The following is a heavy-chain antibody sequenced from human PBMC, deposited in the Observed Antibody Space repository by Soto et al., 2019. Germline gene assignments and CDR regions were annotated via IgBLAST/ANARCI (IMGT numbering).Heavy chain of an antibody. V-gene: IGHV1-18*01. CDR1: GYTFTSYG. Sequence: ASVKVSCKASGYTFTSYGISWVRQAPGQGLEWMGWISAYNGNTNYAQKLQGRVTMTTDTSTSTAYMELRSLRSDDTAVYFCARDVWGTAAAGFLYFDYWGQGTLVTVSS. CDR2: ISAYNGNT. D-gene: IGHD6-13*01. CDR3: ARDVWGTAAAGFLYFDY. J-gene: IGHJ4*02.